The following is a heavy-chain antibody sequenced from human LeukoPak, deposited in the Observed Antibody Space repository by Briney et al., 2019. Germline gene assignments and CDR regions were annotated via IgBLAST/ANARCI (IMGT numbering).Heavy chain of an antibody. J-gene: IGHJ3*02. CDR2: FHYSGST. D-gene: IGHD6-19*01. CDR1: GGSISSYY. CDR3: ASLPVAGTFKGAFDI. V-gene: IGHV4-59*08. Sequence: SETLSLTCAVSGGSISSYYWSWIRQPPGKGLEWIGYFHYSGSTNYNPSLKSRVTISVDTSKNQFSLKLSSVTAAGTAVYYCASLPVAGTFKGAFDIWGQGTMVTVSS.